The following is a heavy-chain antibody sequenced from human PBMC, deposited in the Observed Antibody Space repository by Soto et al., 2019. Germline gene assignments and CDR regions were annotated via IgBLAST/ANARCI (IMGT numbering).Heavy chain of an antibody. CDR1: GFTFSSYD. Sequence: GGSLRLSCAVSGFTFSSYDMHWVRQATGKGLEWVSAIGTAGDTYYPGSVKGRFTISRENAKNSLYLQMNSLRAGDTAVYYCARGRYSSGWREWYFDYWGQGTLVTVSS. CDR3: ARGRYSSGWREWYFDY. CDR2: IGTAGDT. D-gene: IGHD6-19*01. J-gene: IGHJ4*02. V-gene: IGHV3-13*01.